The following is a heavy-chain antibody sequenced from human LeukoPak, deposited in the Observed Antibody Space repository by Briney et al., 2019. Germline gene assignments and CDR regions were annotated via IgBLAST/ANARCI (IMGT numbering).Heavy chain of an antibody. D-gene: IGHD3-3*01. Sequence: KPSETLSLTCAVYGGSFSAYFLSWIRQPPGKGLEWIGEINQSGSTNYNPSLKSRVTISVDTSKKQFSLRLSSVTAADTAVYYCARGLEDRISIFGVVKFYYFDFWGQGTLVTVSS. CDR1: GGSFSAYF. CDR3: ARGLEDRISIFGVVKFYYFDF. V-gene: IGHV4-34*01. CDR2: INQSGST. J-gene: IGHJ4*02.